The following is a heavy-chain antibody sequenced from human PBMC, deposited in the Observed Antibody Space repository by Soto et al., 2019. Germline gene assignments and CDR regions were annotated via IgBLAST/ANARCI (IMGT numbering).Heavy chain of an antibody. CDR1: GYSISSGYY. CDR2: IYHSGST. J-gene: IGHJ6*02. CDR3: ARDRDFWSGLYGMVV. Sequence: SETLSLTCAVSGYSISSGYYWGWIRQPPGKGLEWIGSIYHSGSTYYNPSLKSRVTISVDTSKNQFSLKLSSVTAADTAVYYCARDRDFWSGLYGMVVWGQGTTVTVSS. V-gene: IGHV4-38-2*02. D-gene: IGHD3-3*01.